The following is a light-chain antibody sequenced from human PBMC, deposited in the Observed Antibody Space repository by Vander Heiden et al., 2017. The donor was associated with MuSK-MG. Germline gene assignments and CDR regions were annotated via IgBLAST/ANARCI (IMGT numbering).Light chain of an antibody. CDR2: CTS. Sequence: DIQLTQSPSSLSASVGERVTISCGASPNMNTFLNWFQQKPGKPPTLLIYCTSTLDSGVPSRFSGSGSGTDFTLTISSLQAEDFATYYCQQSYRTPLTFGGGTKVEIK. CDR1: PNMNTF. J-gene: IGKJ4*01. V-gene: IGKV1-39*01. CDR3: QQSYRTPLT.